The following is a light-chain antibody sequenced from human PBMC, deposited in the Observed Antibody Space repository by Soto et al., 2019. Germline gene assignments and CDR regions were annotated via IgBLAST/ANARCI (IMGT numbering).Light chain of an antibody. V-gene: IGLV2-14*01. CDR2: EVS. CDR1: SSDVGGYNY. CDR3: SSYTSSSTLGV. Sequence: QSALTQPASVSGSTGQSITISCTGTSSDVGGYNYVSWYQQHPGNAPKLMIYEVSNRPSGVSNRFSGSKSGNTASLTISGLQAEDEADYYCSSYTSSSTLGVFGGGTKLTVL. J-gene: IGLJ2*01.